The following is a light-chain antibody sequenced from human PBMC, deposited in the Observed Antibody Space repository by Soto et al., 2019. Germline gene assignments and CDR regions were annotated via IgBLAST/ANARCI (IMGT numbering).Light chain of an antibody. Sequence: EIVITQSPATLSVSPGERATLSCRASQSVSSKLAWYQQKPGQAPRLLIYDASNRATGIPARFSGSGSGTDFTLTISSLEPEDFAVYYCQQRSNWPITFGQGTRLEIK. CDR3: QQRSNWPIT. J-gene: IGKJ5*01. CDR2: DAS. CDR1: QSVSSK. V-gene: IGKV3-11*01.